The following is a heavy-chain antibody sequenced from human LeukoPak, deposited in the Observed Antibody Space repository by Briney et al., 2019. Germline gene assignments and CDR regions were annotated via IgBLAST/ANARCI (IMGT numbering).Heavy chain of an antibody. Sequence: PSEALSLTCTVSGGSMSPYHWGWIRQPPGKGLEWTGYIYYSGSTNYNPSLNSRVTISVDTSKNQFSLRLSSVTAADTAIYYCARAVSGRFDYWGQGTLVTVSS. D-gene: IGHD6-19*01. CDR1: GGSMSPYH. V-gene: IGHV4-59*08. CDR3: ARAVSGRFDY. CDR2: IYYSGST. J-gene: IGHJ4*02.